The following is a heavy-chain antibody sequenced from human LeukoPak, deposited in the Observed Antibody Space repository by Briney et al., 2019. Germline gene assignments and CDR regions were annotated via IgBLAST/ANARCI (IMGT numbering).Heavy chain of an antibody. V-gene: IGHV3-48*03. CDR1: GFTFSNYD. CDR3: ARDPEEK. J-gene: IGHJ4*02. Sequence: PGGSLRLSCAASGFTFSNYDMTWVRQVPGKGLELVSYISSLGRAIYYADSVKGRFTITRDNAENSLYLQMNSLRAEDTAVYYCARDPEEKWGQGTLVTVSS. CDR2: ISSLGRAI.